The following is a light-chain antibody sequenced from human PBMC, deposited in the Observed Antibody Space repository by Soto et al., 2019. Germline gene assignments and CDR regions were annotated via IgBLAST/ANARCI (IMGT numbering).Light chain of an antibody. CDR3: CSYTRTSNHYF. Sequence: QSVLTQPRSVSGSPGQSVTISCTGTSSDVGGYNYVSWYQQHPGKAPKLMIYDVSKRPSGVPDRFSGSKSGNTASLTISGLQAEDEADYYCCSYTRTSNHYFFGSGTKVTVL. CDR2: DVS. J-gene: IGLJ1*01. CDR1: SSDVGGYNY. V-gene: IGLV2-11*01.